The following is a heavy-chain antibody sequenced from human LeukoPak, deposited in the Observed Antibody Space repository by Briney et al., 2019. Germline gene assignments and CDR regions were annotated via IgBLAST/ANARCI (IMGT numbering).Heavy chain of an antibody. D-gene: IGHD4-17*01. Sequence: PSQTLSLTCTFSGGSISSGSYYWSWIRQPAGKGLEWIGRIYTSGSTNYNPSLKSRVTISVDTSKNQFSLKLSSVTAADTAVYYCARDRHGDYPDYWGQGTLVTFSS. CDR3: ARDRHGDYPDY. J-gene: IGHJ4*02. V-gene: IGHV4-61*02. CDR2: IYTSGST. CDR1: GGSISSGSYY.